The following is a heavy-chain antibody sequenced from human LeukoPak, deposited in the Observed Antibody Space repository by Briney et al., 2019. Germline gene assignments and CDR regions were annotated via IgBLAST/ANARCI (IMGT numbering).Heavy chain of an antibody. J-gene: IGHJ5*02. Sequence: SETLSLTCTVSGGSISSSSYYWGWIRQPPGKGLEWIGSIYYSGSTYYNPSLKSRVTISVDTSKNQFSLKLSSVTAADTAVYYCARGRWLARGWFDPWGQGTLVTVSS. CDR3: ARGRWLARGWFDP. CDR1: GGSISSSSYY. CDR2: IYYSGST. V-gene: IGHV4-39*01. D-gene: IGHD6-19*01.